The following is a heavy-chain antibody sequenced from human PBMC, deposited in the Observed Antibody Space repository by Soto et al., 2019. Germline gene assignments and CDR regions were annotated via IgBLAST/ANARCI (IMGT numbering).Heavy chain of an antibody. D-gene: IGHD6-13*01. Sequence: ASVKVSCKASGYISTSYAISWVRQAPGKGLEWMGGFDPEDGETIYAQKFQGRVTMTEDTSTDTAYMELSSLRSEDTAVYYCATGVAFDIWGQGTMVTVSS. J-gene: IGHJ3*02. V-gene: IGHV1-24*01. CDR3: ATGVAFDI. CDR1: GYISTSYA. CDR2: FDPEDGET.